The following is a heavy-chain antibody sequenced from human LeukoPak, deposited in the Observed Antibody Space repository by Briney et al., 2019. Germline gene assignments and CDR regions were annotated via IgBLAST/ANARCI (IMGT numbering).Heavy chain of an antibody. CDR1: GYTFTTYA. CDR3: ARDRMGATRWFDP. CDR2: IIPIFGTA. Sequence: SVNVSCKASGYTFTTYAMHWVRQAPGQGLEWMGGIIPIFGTANYAQKFQGRVTITADESTSTAYMELSSLRSEDTAVYYCARDRMGATRWFDPWGQGTLVTVSS. D-gene: IGHD1-26*01. J-gene: IGHJ5*02. V-gene: IGHV1-69*13.